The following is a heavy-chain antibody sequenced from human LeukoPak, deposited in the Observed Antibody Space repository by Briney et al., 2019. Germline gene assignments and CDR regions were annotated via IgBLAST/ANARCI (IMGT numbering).Heavy chain of an antibody. J-gene: IGHJ6*04. CDR1: GYTFTAYY. Sequence: ASVKVSCKASGYTFTAYYIHWVRQAPGQGLEWMGWINPNSGGTNYAQKFQGRVTLTRDTSITTAYMELNRLRSDDTAVYYCAKARVLYCSSTSCYDCDVWGKGTTVTVSS. CDR2: INPNSGGT. D-gene: IGHD2-2*01. V-gene: IGHV1-2*02. CDR3: AKARVLYCSSTSCYDCDV.